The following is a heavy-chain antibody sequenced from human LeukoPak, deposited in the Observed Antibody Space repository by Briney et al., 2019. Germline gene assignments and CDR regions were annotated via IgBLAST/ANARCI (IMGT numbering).Heavy chain of an antibody. D-gene: IGHD4-17*01. J-gene: IGHJ5*02. CDR3: ARDSTVTSWFDP. CDR2: IDPNSGGT. Sequence: ASVKASCKASGYTFTGYYMHWVRQAPGQGLEWMGWIDPNSGGTNYAQKFQGRVTMTRDTSISTAYMELSRLRSDDTAVYYCARDSTVTSWFDPWGQGTLVTVSS. V-gene: IGHV1-2*02. CDR1: GYTFTGYY.